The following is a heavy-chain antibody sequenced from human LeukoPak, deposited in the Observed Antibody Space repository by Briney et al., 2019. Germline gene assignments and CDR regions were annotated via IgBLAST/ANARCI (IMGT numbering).Heavy chain of an antibody. D-gene: IGHD6-19*01. Sequence: GGSLRLSCAASGFTFSGYWMHWVRQAPGKGLVWVSHIDSDGSSTNYADSVKGRFTISRDNAKNTLYLRMNSLRAEDTAVYYCARALRLAVNLDYWGQGTLVTVSS. CDR1: GFTFSGYW. CDR2: IDSDGSST. CDR3: ARALRLAVNLDY. V-gene: IGHV3-74*01. J-gene: IGHJ4*02.